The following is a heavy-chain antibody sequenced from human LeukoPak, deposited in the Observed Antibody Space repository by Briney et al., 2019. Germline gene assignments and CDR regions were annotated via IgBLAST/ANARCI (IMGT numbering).Heavy chain of an antibody. CDR3: ARDKIVGPTTLDY. J-gene: IGHJ4*02. CDR2: IKQDGYEK. CDR1: GFTFSGYW. V-gene: IGHV3-7*01. Sequence: PGGSLRLSCAASGFTFSGYWMSWVRQTPEKGLEWGANIKQDGYEKYYVDSVKGRFIISRDNAKNSLYLQMNSLRADDTAIYYCARDKIVGPTTLDYWGQGTLVTVSS. D-gene: IGHD1-26*01.